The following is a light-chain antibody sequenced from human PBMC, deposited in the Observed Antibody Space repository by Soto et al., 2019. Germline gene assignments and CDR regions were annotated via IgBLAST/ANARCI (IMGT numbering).Light chain of an antibody. J-gene: IGKJ1*01. V-gene: IGKV1-33*01. CDR1: HNLDKW. CDR2: DAS. CDR3: QQYDNLPRT. Sequence: IQMTHSPSTLSASVGDRVTITCRASHNLDKWLAWYQQKPGKAPKLLIYDASNLETGVPSRFSGSGSGTDFTFTISSLQPEDIATYYCQQYDNLPRTFGQGTKVDIK.